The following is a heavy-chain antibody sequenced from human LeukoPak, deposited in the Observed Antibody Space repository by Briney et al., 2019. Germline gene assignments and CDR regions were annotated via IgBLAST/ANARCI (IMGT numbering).Heavy chain of an antibody. J-gene: IGHJ4*02. CDR1: GFTFDSCS. CDR2: ISGSGAST. Sequence: PGGSLRLSCAASGFTFDSCSMSWVRQAPGKGLEWLSAISGSGASTYYGDSVKGRFTISRDNSRDTLYLQMDSLRAEDTAVYYCAKRPTTVTTFGRDYWGQGTLVTVSS. D-gene: IGHD4-17*01. CDR3: AKRPTTVTTFGRDY. V-gene: IGHV3-23*01.